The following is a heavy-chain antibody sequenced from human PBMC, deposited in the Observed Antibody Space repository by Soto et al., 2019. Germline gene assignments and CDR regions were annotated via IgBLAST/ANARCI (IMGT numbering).Heavy chain of an antibody. Sequence: QVQLVQSGAEVKKPGSSVKVSCKASGGTFSSYAISWVRQAPGQGLEWKGGIIPIIGTANYAQKFQGRVTITADESTSTAYMGLSSLGSEDTAVYYCARDYYDSSGYYTNYYYYGMDVWGQGTTVTVSS. D-gene: IGHD3-22*01. V-gene: IGHV1-69*01. CDR1: GGTFSSYA. J-gene: IGHJ6*02. CDR2: IIPIIGTA. CDR3: ARDYYDSSGYYTNYYYYGMDV.